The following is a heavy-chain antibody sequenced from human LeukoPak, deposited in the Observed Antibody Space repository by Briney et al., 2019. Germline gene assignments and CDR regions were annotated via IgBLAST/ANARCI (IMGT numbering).Heavy chain of an antibody. D-gene: IGHD3-3*01. V-gene: IGHV3-30*02. CDR2: IRYDGSNK. CDR3: AKDRQTITIFGVVNTPRANFDY. CDR1: GFSFSRYD. Sequence: GGSLRLSCAASGFSFSRYDIYWVRQAPGKGLEWVAFIRYDGSNKNYADSVKGRFTISRDNFMSTVYLQMNSLRAEDTAVYYCAKDRQTITIFGVVNTPRANFDYWGQGTLVTVSS. J-gene: IGHJ4*02.